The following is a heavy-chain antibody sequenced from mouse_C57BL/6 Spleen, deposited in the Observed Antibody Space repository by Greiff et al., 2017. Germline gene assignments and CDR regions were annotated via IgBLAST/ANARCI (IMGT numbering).Heavy chain of an antibody. D-gene: IGHD1-1*01. Sequence: VHVKQSGTVLVRPGASVKMSCKTSGYTFTSYWMHWVKQRPGQGLEWIGAIYPGNSDTSYNQKFKGKAKLTAVTSASTAYMELSSLTTEDSAVYYCTREGDGGGDFDVWGTGTTVTVSS. V-gene: IGHV1-5*01. CDR1: GYTFTSYW. CDR2: IYPGNSDT. J-gene: IGHJ1*03. CDR3: TREGDGGGDFDV.